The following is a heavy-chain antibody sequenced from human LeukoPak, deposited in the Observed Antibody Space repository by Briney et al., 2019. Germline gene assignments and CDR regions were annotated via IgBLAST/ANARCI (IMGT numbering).Heavy chain of an antibody. CDR1: GFSLTTTGVG. V-gene: IGHV2-5*02. J-gene: IGHJ3*02. CDR2: TYWDDDK. Sequence: ESGPTLVKPTQTLTLTFTFSGFSLTTTGVGLGWIRQPPGKALEWLSFTYWDDDKRYRPSLKRRLTVTKATSSNQVVLTLTNMDLVDTGTYYCANRIHDRSGFWDEGSFDIWGQGTMVTVSS. D-gene: IGHD3-22*01. CDR3: ANRIHDRSGFWDEGSFDI.